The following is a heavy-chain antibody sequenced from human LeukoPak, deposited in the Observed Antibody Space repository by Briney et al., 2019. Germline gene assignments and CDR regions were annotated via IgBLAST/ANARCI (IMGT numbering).Heavy chain of an antibody. CDR1: GGSISSSSYY. CDR2: IYYSGST. Sequence: PSETLSFTCTVSGGSISSSSYYWGWIRQPPGKGLEWIGSIYYSGSTCYNPSLKSRVTISVDTSKNQFSLKLSSVTAADTAVYYCARDILAMVRGVIVDDYWGQGTLVTVSS. V-gene: IGHV4-39*07. CDR3: ARDILAMVRGVIVDDY. J-gene: IGHJ4*02. D-gene: IGHD3-10*01.